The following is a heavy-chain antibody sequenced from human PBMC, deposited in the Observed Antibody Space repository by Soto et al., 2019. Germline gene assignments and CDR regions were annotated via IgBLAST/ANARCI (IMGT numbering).Heavy chain of an antibody. CDR1: GGTFSSYT. J-gene: IGHJ3*02. D-gene: IGHD5-12*01. CDR2: IIPILGIA. CDR3: ASFGYESAFDI. Sequence: QVQLVQSGAEVTKPGSSVKVSCKASGGTFSSYTISWVRQAPGQGLEWMGRIIPILGIANYAQKFQGRVTMSADKSTSTAYMELSGLRSEDTAVYYCASFGYESAFDIWGQGTMVTVSS. V-gene: IGHV1-69*02.